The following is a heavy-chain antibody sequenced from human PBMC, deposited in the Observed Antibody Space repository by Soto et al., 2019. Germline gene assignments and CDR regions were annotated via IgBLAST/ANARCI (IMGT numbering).Heavy chain of an antibody. J-gene: IGHJ4*02. D-gene: IGHD2-15*01. CDR1: GYTFTSYD. Sequence: QVQLVQSGAEVKKPGASVKVSCKASGYTFTSYDINWVRQATGQGLEWMGWMNPNSGNTGYAQKFQGRVTMTRNTSLSTAYTELSSLSSEDTAVYYCARTRAGRAARRIACDYWGQGTLVTVSS. CDR3: ARTRAGRAARRIACDY. CDR2: MNPNSGNT. V-gene: IGHV1-8*01.